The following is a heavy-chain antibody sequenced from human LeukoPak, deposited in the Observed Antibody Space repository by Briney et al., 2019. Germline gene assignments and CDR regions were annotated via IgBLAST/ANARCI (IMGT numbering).Heavy chain of an antibody. J-gene: IGHJ4*02. CDR2: MFHNGDT. Sequence: SETLSLTCTVSSGSISISRYYWGWVRQAPGKGLEWIGNMFHNGDTYYNPSLESRLTISIDTSKNQFFLNLNSVTAADTALYFCARYGRDSGDYLDYFDLWGQGTLVTVSS. CDR1: SGSISISRYY. CDR3: ARYGRDSGDYLDYFDL. V-gene: IGHV4-39*01. D-gene: IGHD4-17*01.